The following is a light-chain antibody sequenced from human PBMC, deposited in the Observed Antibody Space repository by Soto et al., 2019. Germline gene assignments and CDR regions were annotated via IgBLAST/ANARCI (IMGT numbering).Light chain of an antibody. J-gene: IGKJ1*01. CDR3: QQYGSSPLT. CDR1: QSVSRY. CDR2: GAS. V-gene: IGKV3-20*01. Sequence: ILLSQSPATLSLSPGERATLSCRASQSVSRYLAWYQHKVGQAPRVLIYGASSRATGIPDRFSGSGSGTDFTLTISRLETEDFAVYYCQQYGSSPLTFGQGTKVDIK.